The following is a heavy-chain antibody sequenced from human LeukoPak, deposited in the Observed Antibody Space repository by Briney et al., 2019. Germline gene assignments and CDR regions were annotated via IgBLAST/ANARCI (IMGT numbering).Heavy chain of an antibody. CDR1: GGSISSYY. CDR2: ISYSGST. D-gene: IGHD3-22*01. J-gene: IGHJ4*02. CDR3: AKDGINYYDISGYDI. Sequence: SETLSLTCTVSGGSISSYYWSWIRQPPGKGLEWIGYISYSGSTNYNPSLKSRVTISVDTSKNQFSLKLSSVTAADTAVYYCAKDGINYYDISGYDIWGQGTLVTVSS. V-gene: IGHV4-59*01.